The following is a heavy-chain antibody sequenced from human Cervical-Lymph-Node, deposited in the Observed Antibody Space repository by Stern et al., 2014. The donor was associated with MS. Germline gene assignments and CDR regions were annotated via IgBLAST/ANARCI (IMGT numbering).Heavy chain of an antibody. CDR3: ARDLRVLGTTGWFDP. CDR1: GYTFTTFG. J-gene: IGHJ5*02. D-gene: IGHD1-7*01. V-gene: IGHV1-18*01. CDR2: ISTYNDKT. Sequence: QVQLGQSGPEVKNPGASVKVSCKASGYTFTTFGVNWVRQAPGQGLEWMGWISTYNDKTTYAKKFQGRVIMSTDTSTSTAYMEMRSLRSDDTAIYYCARDLRVLGTTGWFDPWGQGTLVTVSS.